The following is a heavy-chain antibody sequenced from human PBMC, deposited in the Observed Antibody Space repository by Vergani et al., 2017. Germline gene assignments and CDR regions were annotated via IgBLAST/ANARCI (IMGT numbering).Heavy chain of an antibody. CDR1: GGSVSSGSYY. V-gene: IGHV4-61*10. CDR3: ARLGLTTVTFDS. D-gene: IGHD4-17*01. Sequence: QVQLQESGPGLVKPSETLSLTCTVSGGSVSSGSYYWSWIRQPAGKGLEWIGYIYYSGSTNYNPSLKSRVTISVDTSMNQFSLRLSSVTAADTAVYYCARLGLTTVTFDSWGQGTLVTVSS. J-gene: IGHJ4*02. CDR2: IYYSGST.